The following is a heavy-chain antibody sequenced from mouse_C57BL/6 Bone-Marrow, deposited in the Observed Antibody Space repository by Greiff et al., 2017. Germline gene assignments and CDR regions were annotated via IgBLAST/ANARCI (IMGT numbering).Heavy chain of an antibody. CDR1: GFSLTSYG. CDR3: ARKGDYSKGWFAY. Sequence: QVQLKQSGPGLVQPSQCLSITCTVSGFSLTSYGVHWVRQSPGKGLEWLGVIWSGGSTDYNAAFISRLSISKDNSKSHVFFKMNSLQADDTAIYYCARKGDYSKGWFAYWGQGTLVTVSA. V-gene: IGHV2-2*01. J-gene: IGHJ3*01. CDR2: IWSGGST. D-gene: IGHD2-5*01.